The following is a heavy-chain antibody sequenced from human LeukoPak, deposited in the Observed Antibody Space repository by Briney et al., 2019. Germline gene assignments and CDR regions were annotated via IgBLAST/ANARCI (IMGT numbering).Heavy chain of an antibody. D-gene: IGHD3-22*01. J-gene: IGHJ6*02. Sequence: LETLSPTCTVSGGSISSYYWSWIRQPPGKGVEWIGYIYYSGTTNYNPSLKSRVTISVDTSKNQFSLKLSSVTAADTAVYYCARVRKDYYDSSGYYPYYYGMDVWGQGTTVTVSS. CDR2: IYYSGTT. CDR1: GGSISSYY. CDR3: ARVRKDYYDSSGYYPYYYGMDV. V-gene: IGHV4-59*01.